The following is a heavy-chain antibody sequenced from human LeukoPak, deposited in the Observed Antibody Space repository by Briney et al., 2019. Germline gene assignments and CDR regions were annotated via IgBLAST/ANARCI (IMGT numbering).Heavy chain of an antibody. V-gene: IGHV3-23*01. Sequence: GGSLRLSCAASGFTFSSYAMSWVRQAPGKGLEWVSAISGSGGSTYYADSVKGRFTISRDNARNSLFLQMSSLRGEDTAVYYCARDSGSVRYFDYWGQGTLVTVSS. CDR3: ARDSGSVRYFDY. CDR1: GFTFSSYA. D-gene: IGHD6-19*01. CDR2: ISGSGGST. J-gene: IGHJ4*02.